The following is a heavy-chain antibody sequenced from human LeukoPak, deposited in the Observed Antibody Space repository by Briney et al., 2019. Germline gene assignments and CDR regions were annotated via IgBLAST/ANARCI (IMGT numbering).Heavy chain of an antibody. D-gene: IGHD3-10*01. CDR1: GFTFNSYG. CDR2: IWYDGSNK. Sequence: GTSLRLSCAASGFTFNSYGMHWVRQAPGKGLEWVAFIWYDGSNKYFADSVKGRFTISRDNSRNTLYLQMNSLRAEDTAVYYCARIFSNDFYYGSGSHLDYWGQGTLVTVSS. CDR3: ARIFSNDFYYGSGSHLDY. V-gene: IGHV3-33*01. J-gene: IGHJ4*02.